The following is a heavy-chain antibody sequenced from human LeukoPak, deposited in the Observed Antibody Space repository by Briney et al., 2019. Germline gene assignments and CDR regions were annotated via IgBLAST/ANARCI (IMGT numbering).Heavy chain of an antibody. CDR3: ARAELISFDWFTFDY. Sequence: SETLSLTCAVYGGSFSGYYWSWIRQPPGKGLEWIGEINHSGSTYYNPSLKSRVTMSVDTSKNQFSLKLSSVTAADTAVYYCARAELISFDWFTFDYWGQGILVTVSS. CDR2: INHSGST. CDR1: GGSFSGYY. J-gene: IGHJ4*02. D-gene: IGHD3-9*01. V-gene: IGHV4-34*01.